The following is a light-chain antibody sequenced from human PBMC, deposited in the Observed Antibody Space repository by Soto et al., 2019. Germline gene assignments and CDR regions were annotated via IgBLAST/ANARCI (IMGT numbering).Light chain of an antibody. V-gene: IGKV3-20*01. Sequence: EIVLTQSPGTLSLSPGERATLSCRASQSVSSSYLAWYQQKPGQAPRLLIYGASSMAPGIPDRFSGSGSGTDFTLTISRLEPEDFAVYYCQQYGSSPLWAFGQGTKVEI. CDR2: GAS. CDR3: QQYGSSPLWA. CDR1: QSVSSSY. J-gene: IGKJ1*01.